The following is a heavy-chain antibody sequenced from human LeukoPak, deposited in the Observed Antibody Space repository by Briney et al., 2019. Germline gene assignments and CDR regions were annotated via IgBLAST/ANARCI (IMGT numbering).Heavy chain of an antibody. CDR2: IIPILGIA. Sequence: ASVKVSCKASGGTFSSYAISWVRQAPGQGLEWMGRIIPILGIANYAQKFQGRVTITADKSTSTAYMELSSLRSEDTAVYYCARDYDFWSGYYDYWGQGTLVTVSS. V-gene: IGHV1-69*04. D-gene: IGHD3-3*01. CDR3: ARDYDFWSGYYDY. J-gene: IGHJ4*02. CDR1: GGTFSSYA.